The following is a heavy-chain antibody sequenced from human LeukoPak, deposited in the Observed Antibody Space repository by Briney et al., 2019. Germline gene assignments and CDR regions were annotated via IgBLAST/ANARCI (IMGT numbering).Heavy chain of an antibody. J-gene: IGHJ4*02. CDR2: INHSGST. CDR1: GGSFSGYY. Sequence: SETLSLTCAVYGGSFSGYYWSWIRQPPGKGLEWIGEINHSGSTNYNPSLTSRVTISVDTSKNQFSLKLSSVTAADTAVYYCARSDILTGYYRYWGQGTLVTVSS. V-gene: IGHV4-34*01. CDR3: ARSDILTGYYRY. D-gene: IGHD3-9*01.